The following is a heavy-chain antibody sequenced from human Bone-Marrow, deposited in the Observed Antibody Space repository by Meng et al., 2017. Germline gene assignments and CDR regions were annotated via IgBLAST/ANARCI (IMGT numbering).Heavy chain of an antibody. CDR3: AHLVSIQLLDY. D-gene: IGHD5-18*01. CDR2: IYWDDDK. CDR1: GFSLSTRGLG. V-gene: IGHV2-5*02. Sequence: SGPTLVKPTQTLTLTCSFSGFSLSTRGLGVGWIRQPPGKALEWLALIYWDDDKRYSPSLKSRLTITKDTSKNQVVLTMTNMDPVDTATYYCAHLVSIQLLDYWGQGTLVTVSS. J-gene: IGHJ4*02.